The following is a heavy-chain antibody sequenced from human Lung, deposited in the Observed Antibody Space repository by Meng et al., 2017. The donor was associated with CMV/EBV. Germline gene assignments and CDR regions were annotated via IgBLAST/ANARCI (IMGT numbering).Heavy chain of an antibody. D-gene: IGHD3-10*01. J-gene: IGHJ4*02. V-gene: IGHV3-74*01. CDR2: IYSDGIST. CDR3: ARVLFMGSYYFDY. CDR1: GINFNTYW. Sequence: ESLKISCAVSGINFNTYWMHWVRQVPGKGLVWLSRIYSDGISTRYADSVKGRFTISRDNTKNSLYLQMNSLRAEDTAVYYCARVLFMGSYYFDYWGQGTLVTVSS.